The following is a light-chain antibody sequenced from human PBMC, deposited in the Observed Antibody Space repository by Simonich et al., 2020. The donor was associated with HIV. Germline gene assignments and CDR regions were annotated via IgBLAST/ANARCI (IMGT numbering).Light chain of an antibody. V-gene: IGKV1-5*03. Sequence: DIQLTKSLSPLFESLGARVTINCRAGQIITSWVAGYHQKPGKAPKLLIFKASTLESGVPSRFSGSGSGTEFTLTINSLQPYDFATYNCHQYNGYSTTFDQGTKLEIK. CDR2: KAS. J-gene: IGKJ2*01. CDR1: QIITSW. CDR3: HQYNGYSTT.